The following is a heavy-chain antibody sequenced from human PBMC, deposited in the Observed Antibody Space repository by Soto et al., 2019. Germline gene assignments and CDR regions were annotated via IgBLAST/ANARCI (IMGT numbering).Heavy chain of an antibody. V-gene: IGHV1-3*01. J-gene: IGHJ4*02. D-gene: IGHD5-12*01. Sequence: GASVKVSCKASGYTFTSYAMHWVRQAPGQRLEWMGWINAGNGNTKYSQKFQGRVTISRDSSENTLSLQMNSLRVDDTAVYYCARTRGYSDYDLDYWGQGTLVTVSS. CDR2: INAGNGNT. CDR1: GYTFTSYA. CDR3: ARTRGYSDYDLDY.